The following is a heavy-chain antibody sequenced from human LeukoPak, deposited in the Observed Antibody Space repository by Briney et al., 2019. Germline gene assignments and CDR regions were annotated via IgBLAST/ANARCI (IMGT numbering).Heavy chain of an antibody. CDR1: GGSFSGYY. J-gene: IGHJ4*02. V-gene: IGHV4-34*01. D-gene: IGHD4-11*01. CDR2: INHSGST. CDR3: ARRIGSRNDYRVLYYFDY. Sequence: PSETLSLTCAVYGGSFSGYYWSWIRQPPGKGLEWIGEINHSGSTNYNPSLKSRVTISVDTSKNQFSLKLSSVTAADTAVYYCARRIGSRNDYRVLYYFDYWGLGTLVTVSS.